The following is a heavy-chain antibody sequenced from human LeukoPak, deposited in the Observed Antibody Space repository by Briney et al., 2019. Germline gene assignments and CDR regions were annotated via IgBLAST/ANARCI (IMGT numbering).Heavy chain of an antibody. CDR3: ARVGYDSSGYYYYYMDV. D-gene: IGHD3-22*01. Sequence: SETLSLTCTVSGGSISSYYWSWIRQPPGKGLEWIGYIYYSGSTNYNPSLKSRVTISVDTSKNQFSLKLSSATAADTAVYYCARVGYDSSGYYYYYMDVWGEGTTVTVSS. CDR1: GGSISSYY. J-gene: IGHJ6*03. V-gene: IGHV4-59*01. CDR2: IYYSGST.